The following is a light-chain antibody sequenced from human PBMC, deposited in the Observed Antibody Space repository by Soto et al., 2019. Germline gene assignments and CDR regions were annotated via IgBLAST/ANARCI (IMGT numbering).Light chain of an antibody. J-gene: IGKJ4*01. CDR3: QQFSSYPLT. Sequence: IVLTQSPGTLSLSPGERATLSCRASQSVSSNLAWYQQKPGQAPRLLIYGASTRATGIPARFSGGGSGTDFTLTISRLEPEDFAVYYCQQFSSYPLTFGGGTKVDIK. CDR2: GAS. V-gene: IGKV3-20*01. CDR1: QSVSSN.